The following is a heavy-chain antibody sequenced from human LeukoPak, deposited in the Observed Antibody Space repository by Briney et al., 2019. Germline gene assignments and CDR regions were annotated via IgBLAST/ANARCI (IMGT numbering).Heavy chain of an antibody. V-gene: IGHV3-7*03. Sequence: PGGSLRLSCAASGFTFSNYWMSWVRQAPGEGLEWVANIKQAGSEKYYVDSVKGRFTISRDNAKNSLYLQMNSLRAEDTAVYYCAREGDSSSVGWFDPWGQGTLVTVSS. D-gene: IGHD6-13*01. J-gene: IGHJ5*02. CDR3: AREGDSSSVGWFDP. CDR1: GFTFSNYW. CDR2: IKQAGSEK.